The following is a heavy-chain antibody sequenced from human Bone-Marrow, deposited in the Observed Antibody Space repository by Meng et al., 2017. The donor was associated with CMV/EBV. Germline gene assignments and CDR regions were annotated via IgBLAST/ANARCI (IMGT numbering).Heavy chain of an antibody. CDR2: INHSGST. Sequence: SETLSLTCAVYGGSFSGYYWSWIRQPPGKGLEWIGEINHSGSTNYNLSLKSRVTISVDTSKNQFSLKLSSVTAADTAVYYCARAGVPAANPFYGMDGWGQGTTVTVSS. J-gene: IGHJ6*02. V-gene: IGHV4-34*01. CDR3: ARAGVPAANPFYGMDG. D-gene: IGHD2-2*01. CDR1: GGSFSGYY.